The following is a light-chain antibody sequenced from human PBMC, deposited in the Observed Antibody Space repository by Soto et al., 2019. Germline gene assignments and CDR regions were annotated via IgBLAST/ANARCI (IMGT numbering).Light chain of an antibody. V-gene: IGKV1-17*01. J-gene: IGKJ5*01. Sequence: DIKMTQSPSSLSAAVGDRVTITCRASQGIRNDLAWYQQKAGKAPKRLIYVASSLQSGVPSRFSGSGSGTLFPLTINSLQPEDFATYFGLQHDSYPLTFGQGTRLE. CDR2: VAS. CDR3: LQHDSYPLT. CDR1: QGIRND.